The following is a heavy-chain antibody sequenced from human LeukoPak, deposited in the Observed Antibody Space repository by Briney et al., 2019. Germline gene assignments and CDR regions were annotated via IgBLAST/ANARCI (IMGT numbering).Heavy chain of an antibody. CDR1: GGSVSSGDYC. CDR2: IYYSGST. J-gene: IGHJ4*02. D-gene: IGHD3-22*01. Sequence: SQTLSLTCTVSGGSVSSGDYCWNWIRQPPGTGLEWIGYIYYSGSTYYNPSLKSRVTMSVDTSKNQFSLKLSSVTAADTAVYYCARDSSGYQLDYWGQGTLVTVSS. CDR3: ARDSSGYQLDY. V-gene: IGHV4-30-4*01.